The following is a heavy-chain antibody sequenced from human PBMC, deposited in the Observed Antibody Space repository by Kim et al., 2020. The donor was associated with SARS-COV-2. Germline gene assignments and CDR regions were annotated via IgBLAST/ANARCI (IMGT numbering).Heavy chain of an antibody. CDR2: A. D-gene: IGHD3-10*01. J-gene: IGHJ4*02. V-gene: IGHV1-69*04. CDR3: ARDMGSGSYYE. Sequence: ANSAQKFQGRVTITADKSTSTAYMELSSLRSEDTAVYYCARDMGSGSYYEWGQGTLVTVSS.